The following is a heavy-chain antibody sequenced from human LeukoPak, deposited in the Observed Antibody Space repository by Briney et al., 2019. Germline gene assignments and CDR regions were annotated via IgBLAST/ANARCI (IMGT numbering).Heavy chain of an antibody. Sequence: GGSLRLSCAASGFTFSSYAMHCVRQAPGKGLEYVSAISSNGGSTYYANSVKGRFTISRDNSKNTLYLQMGSLRAEDMAVYYCARGSYGSGSYTFDYWGQGTLVTVSS. CDR3: ARGSYGSGSYTFDY. V-gene: IGHV3-64*01. J-gene: IGHJ4*02. CDR1: GFTFSSYA. D-gene: IGHD3-10*01. CDR2: ISSNGGST.